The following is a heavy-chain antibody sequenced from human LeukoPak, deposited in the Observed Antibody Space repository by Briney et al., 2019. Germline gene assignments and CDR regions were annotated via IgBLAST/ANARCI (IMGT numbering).Heavy chain of an antibody. CDR1: GFTFSSYS. V-gene: IGHV3-7*01. Sequence: GGSLRLSCAASGFTFSSYSMNWVRQAPGKGLEWVANIKQDGSEKYYVDSVKGRFTISRDNAKNSLYLQMNSLRAEDTAVYYCARSGYSYGYPPGTYWGQGTLVTVSS. CDR3: ARSGYSYGYPPGTY. J-gene: IGHJ4*02. CDR2: IKQDGSEK. D-gene: IGHD5-18*01.